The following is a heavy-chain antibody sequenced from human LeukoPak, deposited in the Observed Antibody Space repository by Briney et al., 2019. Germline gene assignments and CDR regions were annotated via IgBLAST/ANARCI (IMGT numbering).Heavy chain of an antibody. V-gene: IGHV3-23*01. J-gene: IGHJ4*02. CDR3: AKDLTMVRGVIIPRGFDY. CDR2: ISGSGGST. CDR1: GFTFSSYA. D-gene: IGHD3-10*01. Sequence: GGSLRLSCAASGFTFSSYAMSWVRQAPGKGLEWVSAISGSGGSTYYADSVKGRFTISRDNSKNTLYLQMNSLRAEDTAVYYCAKDLTMVRGVIIPRGFDYWGQGTLATVSS.